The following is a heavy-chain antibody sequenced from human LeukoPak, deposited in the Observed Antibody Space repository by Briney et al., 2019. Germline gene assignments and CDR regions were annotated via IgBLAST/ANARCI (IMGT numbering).Heavy chain of an antibody. J-gene: IGHJ4*02. CDR1: GFTFSSYE. CDR3: ARVATAARGEFDY. CDR2: ISSSGSTI. V-gene: IGHV3-48*03. Sequence: PGGSLRLSCAASGFTFSSYEMNWVRQAPGKGLEWVSYISSSGSTIYYADSVKGRFTISRDNAKNSLYLQMNSLRAEDTAVYYCARVATAARGEFDYWGQGTLVTVSS. D-gene: IGHD6-6*01.